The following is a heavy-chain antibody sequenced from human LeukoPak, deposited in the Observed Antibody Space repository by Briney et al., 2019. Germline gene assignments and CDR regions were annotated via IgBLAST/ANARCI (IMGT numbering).Heavy chain of an antibody. V-gene: IGHV5-51*01. D-gene: IGHD2-15*01. J-gene: IGHJ4*02. CDR3: ARYRYCSGGNCYGPDY. Sequence: GESLKISCKGSGYSLTRYYIGWVRQMPGKGLEWMGNIYPGDSDTRYSPSFQGQVTISVDKSISTAYLQWSSLKATDTAMYYCARYRYCSGGNCYGPDYWGQGTLVTVSS. CDR2: IYPGDSDT. CDR1: GYSLTRYY.